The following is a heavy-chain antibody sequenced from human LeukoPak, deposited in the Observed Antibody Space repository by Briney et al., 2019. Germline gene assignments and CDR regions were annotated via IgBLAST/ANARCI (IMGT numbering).Heavy chain of an antibody. D-gene: IGHD1-1*01. V-gene: IGHV3-21*01. CDR2: ISSSSSYK. J-gene: IGHJ6*02. CDR3: ARWRNNWNGYYYYGMDV. Sequence: GGSLRLSCSASGFTFSSYSMNWVRQAPGKGLEWVSSISSSSSYKYYADSVKGRFTISRDNAKNSLYLQMNSLRAEDTAVYYCARWRNNWNGYYYYGMDVGGQGTTVTVSS. CDR1: GFTFSSYS.